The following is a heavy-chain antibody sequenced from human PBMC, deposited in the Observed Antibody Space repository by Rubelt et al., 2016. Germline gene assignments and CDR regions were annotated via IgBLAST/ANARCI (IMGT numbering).Heavy chain of an antibody. CDR2: IYWDDDI. V-gene: IGHV2-5*02. Sequence: QITLKESGPTLVKPTQTLTLTCTFSGFSLTTSGLGVGWIRQPPGKALEWVALIYWDDDIRYSPSLQNRLTITKDTSENQVVLTMTDMDPVYTGTYSCARRRGYGDYLDYWGQGTLVTVSS. J-gene: IGHJ4*02. CDR3: ARRRGYGDYLDY. D-gene: IGHD4-17*01. CDR1: GFSLTTSGLG.